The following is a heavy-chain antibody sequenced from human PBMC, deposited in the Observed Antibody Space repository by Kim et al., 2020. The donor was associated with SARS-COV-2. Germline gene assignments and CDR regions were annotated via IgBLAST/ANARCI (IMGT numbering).Heavy chain of an antibody. CDR3: ASLGITIFGVDPRSGYYGMDV. CDR1: GYSFTSYW. V-gene: IGHV5-51*01. CDR2: IYPGDSDT. Sequence: GESLKISCKGSGYSFTSYWIGWVRQMPGKGLEWMGIIYPGDSDTRYSPSFQGQVTISADKSISTAYLQWSSLKASDTAMYYCASLGITIFGVDPRSGYYGMDVWGQGTTVTVSS. D-gene: IGHD3-3*01. J-gene: IGHJ6*02.